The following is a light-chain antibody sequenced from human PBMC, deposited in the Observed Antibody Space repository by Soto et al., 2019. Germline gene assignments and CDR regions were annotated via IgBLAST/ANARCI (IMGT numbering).Light chain of an antibody. J-gene: IGLJ2*01. CDR2: AVS. CDR1: SSDIGGYNY. Sequence: QSALTQPASVSGSPGQSITISCTGTSSDIGGYNYVSWYQQHPGKAPKLVIYAVSNRPSGVSNRFSGSKSGNTASLTISGLQPEDEADYYCNSYTSITTLWIFGGGTKLTVL. V-gene: IGLV2-14*01. CDR3: NSYTSITTLWI.